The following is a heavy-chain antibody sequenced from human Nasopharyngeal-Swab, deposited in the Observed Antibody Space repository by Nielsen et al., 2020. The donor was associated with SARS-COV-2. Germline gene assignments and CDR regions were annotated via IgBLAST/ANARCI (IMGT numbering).Heavy chain of an antibody. J-gene: IGHJ4*02. Sequence: VRQMPGKGLEWMGRIDPSDSYTNYSPSFQGHVTISADKSISTAYLQWSSLKASDTAMYYCARGVSGRELLTIDYWGQGTLVTVSS. CDR2: IDPSDSYT. V-gene: IGHV5-10-1*01. CDR3: ARGVSGRELLTIDY. D-gene: IGHD1-26*01.